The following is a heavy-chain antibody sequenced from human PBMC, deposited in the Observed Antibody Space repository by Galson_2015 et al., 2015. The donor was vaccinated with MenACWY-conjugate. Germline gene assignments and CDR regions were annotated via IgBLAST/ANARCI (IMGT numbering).Heavy chain of an antibody. CDR3: ARGGFTYGDAFDI. CDR1: GSSFTSYR. CDR2: VYPGDSET. J-gene: IGHJ3*02. Sequence: QSGAEVKKPGESLKISCKGSGSSFTSYRIGWVRQMPGKGLEWMGIVYPGDSETRYSPSFQGQVTISADKSISTAYLQWSSLKASDTAMYYCARGGFTYGDAFDIWGQGTMVTVSS. D-gene: IGHD5-18*01. V-gene: IGHV5-51*03.